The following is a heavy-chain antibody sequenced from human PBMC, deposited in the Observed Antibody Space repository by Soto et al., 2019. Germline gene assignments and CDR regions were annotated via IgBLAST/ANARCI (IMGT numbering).Heavy chain of an antibody. Sequence: QLQLQESGSGLVKPSQTLSLTCAVSGGSISSGGYSWSWIRQPPGKGLEWIGYIFHSGSTYYNPPHKSRVTISVDGCKNEFSLKLSSVTAADTAVYYCARAGGLRGVAVDYWGQGTLGTVSS. CDR2: IFHSGST. CDR3: ARAGGLRGVAVDY. D-gene: IGHD6-19*01. CDR1: GGSISSGGYS. J-gene: IGHJ4*02. V-gene: IGHV4-30-2*01.